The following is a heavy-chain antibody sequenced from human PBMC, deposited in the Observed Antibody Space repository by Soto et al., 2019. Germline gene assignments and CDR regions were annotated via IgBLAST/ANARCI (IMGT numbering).Heavy chain of an antibody. D-gene: IGHD2-15*01. CDR1: GYTFSTSG. J-gene: IGHJ6*02. V-gene: IGHV1-18*01. Sequence: QVQLVQSGAEVRKPGASVKVSCKASGYTFSTSGMSWLRQAPGQGLEWMGWISTYNGDTNDAPKFQDRVTMTSDTSTSTIYMELRSLRSDDTAVYYGARAGAAPYYYYGMGVWGQGTRVTVSS. CDR3: ARAGAAPYYYYGMGV. CDR2: ISTYNGDT.